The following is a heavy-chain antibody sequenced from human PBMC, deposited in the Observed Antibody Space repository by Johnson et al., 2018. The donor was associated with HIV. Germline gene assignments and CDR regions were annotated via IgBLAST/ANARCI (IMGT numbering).Heavy chain of an antibody. D-gene: IGHD1-7*01. J-gene: IGHJ3*02. CDR2: ISYDGSNK. Sequence: QVQLVESGGGVVQPGRSLRLSCAASGFTFSSYAMHWVRQAPGKGLEWVAVISYDGSNKYYADSVKGRFTISRDNAKNSLYLQMNSLRAEDTAVYYCARVLGGGITGTTGDAFDSWGQGTMVTVSS. CDR1: GFTFSSYA. V-gene: IGHV3-30*04. CDR3: ARVLGGGITGTTGDAFDS.